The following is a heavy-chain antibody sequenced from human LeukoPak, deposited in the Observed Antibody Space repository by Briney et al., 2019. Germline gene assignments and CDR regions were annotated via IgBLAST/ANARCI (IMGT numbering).Heavy chain of an antibody. CDR3: AREIWFGELLRSYYYYGMDD. J-gene: IGHJ6*02. Sequence: ASVKVSCKASGYTFTSYGISWVRQAPGQGLEWMGWISAYNGNTNYAQKLQGRVTMTTDTSTSTAYMELRSLRSDDTAVYYCAREIWFGELLRSYYYYGMDDWGQGTTVTVSS. CDR1: GYTFTSYG. D-gene: IGHD3-10*01. CDR2: ISAYNGNT. V-gene: IGHV1-18*01.